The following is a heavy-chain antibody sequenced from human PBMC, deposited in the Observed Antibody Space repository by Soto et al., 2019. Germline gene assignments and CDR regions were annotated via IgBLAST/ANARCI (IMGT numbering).Heavy chain of an antibody. V-gene: IGHV4-30-4*01. D-gene: IGHD1-7*01. CDR2: IYYSGST. CDR3: ARVSTELDTNFDY. CDR1: GGSISSGDYY. Sequence: LSLTCTVSGGSISSGDYYWSWIRQPPGKGLEWIGYIYYSGSTYYNPSLKSRVTISVDTSKNQFSLKLSSVTAADTAVYYCARVSTELDTNFDYWGQGTLVTVSS. J-gene: IGHJ4*02.